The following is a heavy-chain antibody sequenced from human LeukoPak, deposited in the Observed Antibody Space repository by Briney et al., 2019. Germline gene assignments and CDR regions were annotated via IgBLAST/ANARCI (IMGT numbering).Heavy chain of an antibody. CDR3: ARGYCYNSNCYGNFDF. J-gene: IGHJ4*02. V-gene: IGHV1-8*01. CDR2: MNPNNGNT. Sequence: ASVKVSCKASGFTFTSYDINWVRQASGQGLEWMGWMNPNNGNTGYAQKFQGRVTMTRDTSISTAYMELSSLRSEDTAIYYCARGYCYNSNCYGNFDFWGQGTLVTVSS. CDR1: GFTFTSYD. D-gene: IGHD2-2*01.